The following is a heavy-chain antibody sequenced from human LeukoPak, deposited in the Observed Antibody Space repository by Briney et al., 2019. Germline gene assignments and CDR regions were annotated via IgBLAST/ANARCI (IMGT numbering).Heavy chain of an antibody. Sequence: GGSLRLSCAASGFTFSSYGMHWVRQAPGKGLEWVAVIPYDGSNKYYADSVKGRFTISRDNSKNTLYLQMNSLRAEDTAVYYCAKGPTYYDILTGYHYWGQGTLVTVSS. CDR1: GFTFSSYG. CDR2: IPYDGSNK. CDR3: AKGPTYYDILTGYHY. V-gene: IGHV3-30*18. D-gene: IGHD3-9*01. J-gene: IGHJ4*02.